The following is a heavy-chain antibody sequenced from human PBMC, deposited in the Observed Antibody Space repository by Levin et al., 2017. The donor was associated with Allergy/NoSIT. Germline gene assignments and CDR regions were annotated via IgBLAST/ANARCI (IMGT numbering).Heavy chain of an antibody. CDR1: GFTFNNYA. Sequence: GGSLRLSCAASGFTFNNYAMSWVRQAPGKGLEWASSISGSGGDTHYADSVKGRFTISRDNSKNTLYLQMNSLRVEDTAVYYCAKSFNFGSGRYYAHFDYWGQGTLVTVSS. CDR2: ISGSGGDT. V-gene: IGHV3-23*01. CDR3: AKSFNFGSGRYYAHFDY. D-gene: IGHD3-10*01. J-gene: IGHJ4*02.